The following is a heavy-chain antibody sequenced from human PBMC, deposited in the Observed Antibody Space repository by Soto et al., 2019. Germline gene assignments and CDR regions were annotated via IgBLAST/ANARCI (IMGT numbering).Heavy chain of an antibody. Sequence: SVKVSCKASGGTFSSYAISWVRQAPGQGLEWMGGIIPIFGTANYAQKFQGRVTITADESTSTAYMELSSLRSEDTAVYYCARAPFEYSSSKMYYFDYWGQGTLVTVSS. D-gene: IGHD6-6*01. V-gene: IGHV1-69*13. J-gene: IGHJ4*02. CDR2: IIPIFGTA. CDR3: ARAPFEYSSSKMYYFDY. CDR1: GGTFSSYA.